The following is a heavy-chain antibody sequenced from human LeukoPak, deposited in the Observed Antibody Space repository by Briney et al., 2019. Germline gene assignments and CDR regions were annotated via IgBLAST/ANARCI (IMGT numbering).Heavy chain of an antibody. J-gene: IGHJ5*02. Sequence: TSETLSLTCTVSGGSISSGGYYWSWIRQPPGKGLEWIGYIYHSGSTYYNPSLKSRVTISVDRSKNQFSLKLSSVTAADTAVYYCARDPITIFGVAPSSAPWGQGTLVTVSS. CDR3: ARDPITIFGVAPSSAP. V-gene: IGHV4-30-2*01. D-gene: IGHD3-3*01. CDR1: GGSISSGGYY. CDR2: IYHSGST.